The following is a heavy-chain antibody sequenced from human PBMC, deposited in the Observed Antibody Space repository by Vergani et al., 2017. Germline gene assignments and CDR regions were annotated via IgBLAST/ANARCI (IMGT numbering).Heavy chain of an antibody. CDR2: IYYSGST. Sequence: QVQLQESGPGLVKPSETLSLTCTVSSGSISSYYWSWIRQPPGKGLEWIGYIYYSGSTKYNPSLKSRVTISVDTSKNQFSLKLSSVTAADTAVYYCARQEGDSHRHLDYWGQGTLVTVSS. V-gene: IGHV4-59*08. J-gene: IGHJ4*02. CDR1: SGSISSYY. CDR3: ARQEGDSHRHLDY.